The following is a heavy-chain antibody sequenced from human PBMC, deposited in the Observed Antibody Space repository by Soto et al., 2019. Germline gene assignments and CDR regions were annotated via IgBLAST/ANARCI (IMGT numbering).Heavy chain of an antibody. J-gene: IGHJ4*02. Sequence: GGSLRLSCTASGFSFGNYAMSWFRQAPGKGLEWVGFIRRKAYGGTTECAASVKGRFTILRDDSKSIAYLQMNSLKTEDTAVYYCNRGLDSTSWIFDYWGQGTLVTVS. CDR3: NRGLDSTSWIFDY. V-gene: IGHV3-49*03. CDR2: IRRKAYGGTT. D-gene: IGHD6-13*01. CDR1: GFSFGNYA.